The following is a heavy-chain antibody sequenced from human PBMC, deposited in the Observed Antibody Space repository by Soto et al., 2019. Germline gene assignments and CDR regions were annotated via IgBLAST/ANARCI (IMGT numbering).Heavy chain of an antibody. Sequence: ASVKVSCKASGYTFIMYGISWVRQAPGQGLEWVGWISSYNGNTDYAQKFRGRVAMTTDTSTSTVYMELRSLRSDDTAVYYCARVGYFDSAGYYNYWGQGTLVTVSS. J-gene: IGHJ4*02. CDR3: ARVGYFDSAGYYNY. CDR1: GYTFIMYG. V-gene: IGHV1-18*01. D-gene: IGHD3-22*01. CDR2: ISSYNGNT.